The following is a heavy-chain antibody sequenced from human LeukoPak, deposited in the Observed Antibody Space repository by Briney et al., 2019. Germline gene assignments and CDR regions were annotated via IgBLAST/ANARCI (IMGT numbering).Heavy chain of an antibody. V-gene: IGHV1-2*02. CDR1: GYTFTGYY. D-gene: IGHD6-6*01. CDR3: VYSSSSNPLY. CDR2: INPDSGGT. J-gene: IGHJ4*02. Sequence: GASVKVSCKASGYTFTGYYMHWVRQAPGQGLEWMGWINPDSGGTNYAQKFQGRATMTRDTSISTAYMELSRLRSDDTAVYYCVYSSSSNPLYWGQGTLVTVSS.